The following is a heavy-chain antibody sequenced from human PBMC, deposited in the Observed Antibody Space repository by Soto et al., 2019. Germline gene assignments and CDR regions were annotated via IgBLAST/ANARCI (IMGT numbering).Heavy chain of an antibody. Sequence: QVQLVESGGGVVQPGRSLRLSCAASGFTFSSYAMHWVRQAPGKGLEWVAVISYDGSNKYYADSVKGRFTISRDNSKNPLYLQMNRLRAEDTAVYYCARDEWSGTASPLYYYGMDVWGQGTTVTVSS. J-gene: IGHJ6*02. D-gene: IGHD3-3*01. CDR3: ARDEWSGTASPLYYYGMDV. V-gene: IGHV3-30-3*01. CDR2: ISYDGSNK. CDR1: GFTFSSYA.